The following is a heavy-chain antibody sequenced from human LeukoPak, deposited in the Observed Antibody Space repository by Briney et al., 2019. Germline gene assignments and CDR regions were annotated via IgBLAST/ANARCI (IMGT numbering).Heavy chain of an antibody. V-gene: IGHV4-4*07. D-gene: IGHD3-10*01. CDR3: ARDPPHTYYYGSGSAYNWFDP. Sequence: PSETLSLTCTVSGGSISSYYWSWIRQPPGKGLEWIWRIYTSGSTNYNPSLKSRVTMSVDTSKNQFSLKLSSVTAADTAVYYCARDPPHTYYYGSGSAYNWFDPWGQGTLVTVSS. J-gene: IGHJ5*02. CDR2: IYTSGST. CDR1: GGSISSYY.